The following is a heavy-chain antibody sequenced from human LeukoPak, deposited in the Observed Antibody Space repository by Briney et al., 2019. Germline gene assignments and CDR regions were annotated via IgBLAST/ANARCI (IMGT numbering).Heavy chain of an antibody. V-gene: IGHV1-2*02. CDR1: AYTFTDYY. CDR3: AREVAAGSFDY. D-gene: IGHD6-13*01. Sequence: ASVKVSCKASAYTFTDYYMHWVRQAPGQGLEWMGWINPNSGGTNYAQKFQGRVTMTREKSISTAYKEQSRLRSADTAVYYCAREVAAGSFDYWGQGTLVTVSS. J-gene: IGHJ4*02. CDR2: INPNSGGT.